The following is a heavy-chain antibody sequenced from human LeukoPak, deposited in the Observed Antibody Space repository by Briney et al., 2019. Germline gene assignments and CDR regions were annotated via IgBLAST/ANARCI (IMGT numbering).Heavy chain of an antibody. CDR3: ARVRITIFGTGAFDI. D-gene: IGHD3-3*01. CDR1: GGSISSHY. J-gene: IGHJ3*02. V-gene: IGHV4-59*11. Sequence: SETLSLTCTVSGGSISSHYWSWIRQPPGKGLEWIGYIYYSGSTNYNPSLKSRVTISVDTSKNQFSLKLSSVTAADTAVYYCARVRITIFGTGAFDIWGQGTMVAVSS. CDR2: IYYSGST.